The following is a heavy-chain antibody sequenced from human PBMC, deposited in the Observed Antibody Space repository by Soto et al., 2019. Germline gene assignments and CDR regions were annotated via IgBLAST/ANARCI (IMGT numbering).Heavy chain of an antibody. CDR1: GYTFGNYA. Sequence: ASVKVSCKASGYTFGNYAVHWVRQAPGQRLEWMGWINAGNGNTKCSEKFQGRVTITRDTSASTAYMDLSSLTSEDTAVYYCARSKYGCGYYYYGMDVWG. CDR2: INAGNGNT. J-gene: IGHJ6*02. D-gene: IGHD3-10*01. CDR3: ARSKYGCGYYYYGMDV. V-gene: IGHV1-3*01.